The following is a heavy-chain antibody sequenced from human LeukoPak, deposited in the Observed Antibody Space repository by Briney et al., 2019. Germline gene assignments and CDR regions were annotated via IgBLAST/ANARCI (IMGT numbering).Heavy chain of an antibody. CDR1: GLTFDDYS. CDR3: AKDMTYRVGATDAFDI. Sequence: GRSLRLSCAASGLTFDDYSMHWVRGAPGEGLEWVSCIRWNSGSIGYAVSVKGRFTISRDNDKNSLYLKMNSPRAEDTALYYCAKDMTYRVGATDAFDIWGQGTMVTVSS. V-gene: IGHV3-9*01. D-gene: IGHD1-26*01. J-gene: IGHJ3*02. CDR2: IRWNSGSI.